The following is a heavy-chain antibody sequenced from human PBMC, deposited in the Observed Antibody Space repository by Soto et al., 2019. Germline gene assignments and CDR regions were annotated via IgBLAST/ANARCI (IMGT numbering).Heavy chain of an antibody. J-gene: IGHJ6*02. CDR2: INPDSGDT. D-gene: IGHD3-3*02. V-gene: IGHV1-2*02. CDR3: ARDRGNMVAIFHHYYGMDV. Sequence: ASVKVSCKASGYTFTGQYMHWVRQAPGQGLEWMGWINPDSGDTKYAQKFQGRVTMTRETSISTVYMELSRLKSDDTAVYYCARDRGNMVAIFHHYYGMDVWGQGTTVTVSS. CDR1: GYTFTGQY.